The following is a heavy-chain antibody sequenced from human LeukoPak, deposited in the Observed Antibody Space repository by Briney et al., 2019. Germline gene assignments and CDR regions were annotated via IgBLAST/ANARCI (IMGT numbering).Heavy chain of an antibody. D-gene: IGHD3-22*01. V-gene: IGHV3-21*01. CDR1: GFTFSTYN. Sequence: GGSLRLSCAASGFTFSTYNMNWVRQAPGKGLEWVSSISGSSSYIYYADSVKGRFTISRDNARNSLYLQMNSLRAEDTAVYYCARDGSSGYFLDYWGQGTLVTVSS. J-gene: IGHJ4*02. CDR2: ISGSSSYI. CDR3: ARDGSSGYFLDY.